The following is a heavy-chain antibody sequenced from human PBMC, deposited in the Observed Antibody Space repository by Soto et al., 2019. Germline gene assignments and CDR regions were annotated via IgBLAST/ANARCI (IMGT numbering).Heavy chain of an antibody. J-gene: IGHJ4*02. CDR2: IYYSGST. V-gene: IGHV4-59*01. CDR1: GGSSGSYY. D-gene: IGHD5-18*01. CDR3: ARYSYGGYHFDY. Sequence: SETLSLTWTVSGGSSGSYYWGWIRQPPGKGLEWIGYIYYSGSTNYNPSLKSRVTISVDTSKNQFSLKVSSVTAADTAVYYCARYSYGGYHFDYWGQGTLVTVSS.